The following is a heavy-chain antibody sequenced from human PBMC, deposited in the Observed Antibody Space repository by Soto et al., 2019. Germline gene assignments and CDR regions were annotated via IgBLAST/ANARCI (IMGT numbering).Heavy chain of an antibody. CDR2: MHMGGST. CDR3: ARVNTNLVDHFDC. Sequence: PWGSRLLSCAVSVFSVSGSSICWVRQATGKGLEWVSLMHMGGSTDNADSVKGRFTTARDKSKNTLYLHMNGLRVEDTAVYYCARVNTNLVDHFDCLGQGTMVTVSS. V-gene: IGHV3-53*01. CDR1: VFSVSGSS. J-gene: IGHJ4*02. D-gene: IGHD2-8*01.